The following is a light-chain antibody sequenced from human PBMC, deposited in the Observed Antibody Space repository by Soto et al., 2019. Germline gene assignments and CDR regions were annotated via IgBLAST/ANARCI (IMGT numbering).Light chain of an antibody. CDR3: QPYNNWPLT. CDR1: QTVGTN. J-gene: IGKJ4*01. Sequence: EIVMTQSPATLSVSPGERATLSCRASQTVGTNLAWYQQKPGQAPRLLISGASAGATGLPGRFSGSGSGTEFTLTISSLQSEDFAIYYCQPYNNWPLTFGGGTKVDI. CDR2: GAS. V-gene: IGKV3-15*01.